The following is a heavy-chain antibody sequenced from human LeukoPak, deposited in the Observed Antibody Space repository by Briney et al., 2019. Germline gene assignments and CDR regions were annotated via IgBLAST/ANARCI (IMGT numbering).Heavy chain of an antibody. J-gene: IGHJ4*02. CDR3: ARGGYYYDSSGYYGY. D-gene: IGHD3-22*01. Sequence: PGGSLRLSCAASGLTFTNYWMHWVRQAPGKGLEWIGYIYYSGSTNYNPSLKSRVTISVDTSKNQFSLKLSSVTAADTAVYYCARGGYYYDSSGYYGYWGQGTLVTVSS. CDR2: IYYSGST. CDR1: GLTFTNYW. V-gene: IGHV4-59*01.